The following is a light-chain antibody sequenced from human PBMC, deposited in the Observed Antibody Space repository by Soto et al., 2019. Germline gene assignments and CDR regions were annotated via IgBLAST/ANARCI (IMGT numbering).Light chain of an antibody. CDR1: QSVSSS. J-gene: IGKJ5*01. CDR2: DAS. V-gene: IGKV3-11*01. Sequence: ELVLTQSPATLSLSPGERATLSCRASQSVSSSLAWYQQKPGQAPRLLIYDASNRATGIPARFSGSGSGTDFTLTISSLEPEDFAVYYCQQRSNWPLFGQGTRLEI. CDR3: QQRSNWPL.